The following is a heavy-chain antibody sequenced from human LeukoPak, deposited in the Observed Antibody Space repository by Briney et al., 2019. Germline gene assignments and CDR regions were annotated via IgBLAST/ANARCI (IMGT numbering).Heavy chain of an antibody. Sequence: GGSLRLSCEASEFTFSSYSMNWVRQAPGKGLEGVSYISSSSSTIYYAEAVKGRFTICRDNAKNSLYLEMNSLRVEDTAVYYCARSRGNSGSYPLDYWGQGTLVTVSS. CDR1: EFTFSSYS. CDR2: ISSSSSTI. D-gene: IGHD1-26*01. CDR3: ARSRGNSGSYPLDY. J-gene: IGHJ4*02. V-gene: IGHV3-48*01.